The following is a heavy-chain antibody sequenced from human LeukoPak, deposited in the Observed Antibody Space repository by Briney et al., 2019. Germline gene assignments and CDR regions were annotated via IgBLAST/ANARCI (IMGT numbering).Heavy chain of an antibody. D-gene: IGHD2-8*01. CDR1: GYTFTSYY. Sequence: ASVKVSCKASGYTFTSYYMHWVRQAPGQGLEWMGIINPSGGSTSYAQKFRGRVTMTRDTSTSTVYMELSSLRSEDTAVYYCARDCTNGVCYIGSYGMDVWGQGTTVTVSS. CDR3: ARDCTNGVCYIGSYGMDV. CDR2: INPSGGST. V-gene: IGHV1-46*01. J-gene: IGHJ6*02.